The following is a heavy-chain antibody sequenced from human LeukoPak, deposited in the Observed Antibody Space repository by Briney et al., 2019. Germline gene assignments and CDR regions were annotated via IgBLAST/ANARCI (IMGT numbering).Heavy chain of an antibody. CDR1: GYTFTGYY. J-gene: IGHJ4*02. D-gene: IGHD3-22*01. V-gene: IGHV1-2*06. CDR3: ARAKYYYDSSGHPEDY. Sequence: ASVKVSCKASGYTFTGYYMHGVRQAPGQGLEWMGRINPNSGGTNYAQKFQGRVTMTRYTSISTAYMELSRLRSDDTAVYYCARAKYYYDSSGHPEDYWGQGTLVTVS. CDR2: INPNSGGT.